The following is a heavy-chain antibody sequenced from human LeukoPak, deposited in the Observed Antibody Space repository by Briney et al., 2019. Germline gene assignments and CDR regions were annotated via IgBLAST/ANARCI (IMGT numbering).Heavy chain of an antibody. D-gene: IGHD2/OR15-2a*01. CDR1: GGSMNTYY. CDR2: IYPSSFT. Sequence: SETLSLTCTVSGGSMNTYYWTWIRQPAGKGLQWIGYIYPSSFTNYNPFLESRVTMSVDTSKNQFSLKLNSVTAADTAVYYCAREELGGARGIDYWGQGTLVTVSS. V-gene: IGHV4-4*07. J-gene: IGHJ4*02. CDR3: AREELGGARGIDY.